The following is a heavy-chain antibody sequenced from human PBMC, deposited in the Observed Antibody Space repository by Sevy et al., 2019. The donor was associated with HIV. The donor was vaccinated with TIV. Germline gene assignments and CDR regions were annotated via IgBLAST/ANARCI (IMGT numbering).Heavy chain of an antibody. CDR2: ISSSSSYI. J-gene: IGHJ4*02. D-gene: IGHD6-19*01. Sequence: GGSLRLSCAASGFTFSSYSMNWVRQAPGKGLEWVSSISSSSSYIYYADSVKGRFTISRDNAKNSLYLQMNSLRAEDTAVYYCARALTPSGRLPFDYWGQGTLVTVSS. V-gene: IGHV3-21*01. CDR3: ARALTPSGRLPFDY. CDR1: GFTFSSYS.